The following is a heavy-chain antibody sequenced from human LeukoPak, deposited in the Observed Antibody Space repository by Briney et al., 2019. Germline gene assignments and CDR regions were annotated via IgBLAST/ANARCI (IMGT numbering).Heavy chain of an antibody. CDR1: GFTFGSYW. CDR3: TCPSAAGPN. Sequence: GGSLRLSCAASGFTFGSYWMSWVRQAPGKGLEWVANIKQDGSQKYYVDSVKGRFTISRDNAKNSLYLQMNSLRAEDTAMYYCTCPSAAGPNGGQGTLVTVSS. V-gene: IGHV3-7*03. D-gene: IGHD6-13*01. CDR2: IKQDGSQK. J-gene: IGHJ4*02.